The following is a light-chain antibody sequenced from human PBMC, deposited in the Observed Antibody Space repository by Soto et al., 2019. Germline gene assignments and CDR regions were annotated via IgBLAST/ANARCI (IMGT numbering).Light chain of an antibody. V-gene: IGLV2-11*01. Sequence: QPVLTQPRSVSGSPGQSVTISCTGTSSDVGGYSYVSWYQQHPGKAPKLMIYDVSKRPSGVPDRFSGSKSGNTASLTISGLQAEDEADYYCCSYAGSYTFDVVFGGGTKLTVL. CDR3: CSYAGSYTFDVV. CDR2: DVS. CDR1: SSDVGGYSY. J-gene: IGLJ2*01.